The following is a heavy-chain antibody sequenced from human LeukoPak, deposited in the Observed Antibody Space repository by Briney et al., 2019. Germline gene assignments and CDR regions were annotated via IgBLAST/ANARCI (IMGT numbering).Heavy chain of an antibody. D-gene: IGHD2-2*01. Sequence: GGSLRLSCAASGFTFDDYAMHWVRQAPGKGLEWVSGISWNSGSIGYADSVKGRFTISRDNAKNSLYLQMNSLRAEDTALYYCAKEGPAAFDAFDIWGQGTMVTVSS. CDR1: GFTFDDYA. J-gene: IGHJ3*02. CDR3: AKEGPAAFDAFDI. CDR2: ISWNSGSI. V-gene: IGHV3-9*01.